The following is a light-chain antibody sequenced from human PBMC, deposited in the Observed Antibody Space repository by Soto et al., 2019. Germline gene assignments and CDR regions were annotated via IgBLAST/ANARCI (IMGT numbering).Light chain of an antibody. Sequence: QSALTQPPSASGSPGQSVTIPCTGTSSDVGDYNYVSWYQQHPGKVPKLIIYEVNKRPSGVPGRFSGSKSGNTASLTVSGLQAEDEADYYCSSFVGSPVVFGGGTKLTVL. CDR3: SSFVGSPVV. CDR2: EVN. V-gene: IGLV2-8*01. J-gene: IGLJ2*01. CDR1: SSDVGDYNY.